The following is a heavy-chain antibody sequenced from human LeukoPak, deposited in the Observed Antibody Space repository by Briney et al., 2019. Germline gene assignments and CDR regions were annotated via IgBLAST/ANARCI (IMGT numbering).Heavy chain of an antibody. Sequence: PSETLSLTCTVSGGSISSYYWSWIRQPPGKGLEWIGYIYYSGSTNYNPSLKSRVTISVDTSKNQFSLKLSSVTAADTAVYYCARDGDQSYFDYWGQGTLVTVSS. D-gene: IGHD7-27*01. J-gene: IGHJ4*02. CDR3: ARDGDQSYFDY. CDR1: GGSISSYY. V-gene: IGHV4-59*01. CDR2: IYYSGST.